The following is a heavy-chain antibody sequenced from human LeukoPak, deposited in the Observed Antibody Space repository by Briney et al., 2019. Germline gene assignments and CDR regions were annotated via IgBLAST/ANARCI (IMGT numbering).Heavy chain of an antibody. Sequence: SETLSLTCTVSGGSISSYYWSWIRQPPGKGLEWIGYIYYSGSTNYTPSLKSRVTISVDTSKNQSSLKLSSVTAAYTAVYYCAIRRSNMTYFDYWAREPWSPSPQ. CDR3: AIRRSNMTYFDY. D-gene: IGHD1/OR15-1a*01. CDR1: GGSISSYY. J-gene: IGHJ4*02. CDR2: IYYSGST. V-gene: IGHV4-59*08.